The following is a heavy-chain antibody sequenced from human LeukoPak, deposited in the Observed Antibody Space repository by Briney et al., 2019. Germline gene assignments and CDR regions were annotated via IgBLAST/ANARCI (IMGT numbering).Heavy chain of an antibody. CDR1: GFTFSSYA. J-gene: IGHJ2*01. V-gene: IGHV3-23*01. D-gene: IGHD6-19*01. CDR3: AKCGEAVAGTGYWYFDL. CDR2: ISGSGGST. Sequence: PGGSLRLSCAASGFTFSSYAMSWVRQAPGKGLEWVSAISGSGGSTYYADSVKGRFTISRDNSKNTLYLQMNSLRAEDTAVYYCAKCGEAVAGTGYWYFDLWGRGTLVTVPS.